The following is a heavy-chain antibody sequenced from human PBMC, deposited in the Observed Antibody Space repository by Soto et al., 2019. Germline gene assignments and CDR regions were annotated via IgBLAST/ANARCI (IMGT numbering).Heavy chain of an antibody. CDR2: INPSDGST. Sequence: GASVKVSCKASGYTFTTYYMHWVRQAPGQGLEWMGLINPSDGSTTYAQKFQGRVTMTRDTSTSTVYMELSSLRSEDTAMYYCARRVLWFGAKGGVDVWGQGATVTVSS. CDR1: GYTFTTYY. CDR3: ARRVLWFGAKGGVDV. D-gene: IGHD3-10*01. V-gene: IGHV1-46*01. J-gene: IGHJ6*02.